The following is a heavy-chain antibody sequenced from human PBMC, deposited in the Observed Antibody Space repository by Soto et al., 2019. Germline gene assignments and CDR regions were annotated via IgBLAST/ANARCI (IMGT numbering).Heavy chain of an antibody. Sequence: QVQLVQSGAEVKKPGSSVKVSCKASGGTFSSYAISWVRQAPGQGLEWMGGIIPIFGTANYAQKFQGRVTLTAGESTSTAYMELSSLRSEDTAVYYCARVFRFLEWFPYGMDVWGQGTTVTVSS. D-gene: IGHD3-3*01. CDR3: ARVFRFLEWFPYGMDV. V-gene: IGHV1-69*01. CDR2: IIPIFGTA. CDR1: GGTFSSYA. J-gene: IGHJ6*02.